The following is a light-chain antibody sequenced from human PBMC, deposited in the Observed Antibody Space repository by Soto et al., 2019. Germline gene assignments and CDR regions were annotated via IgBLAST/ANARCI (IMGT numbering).Light chain of an antibody. CDR1: SSDVGGYNY. CDR3: CSYTTSNTRQIV. Sequence: QSALTQRASVSGSPGQSITISCTGTSSDVGGYNYVSWYQQHPGKAPKFMIYDVSSRPSGVSNRFSGSKSGNTASLTISGLQAEDEADYYCCSYTTSNTRQIVFGTGTKLTVL. J-gene: IGLJ1*01. V-gene: IGLV2-14*03. CDR2: DVS.